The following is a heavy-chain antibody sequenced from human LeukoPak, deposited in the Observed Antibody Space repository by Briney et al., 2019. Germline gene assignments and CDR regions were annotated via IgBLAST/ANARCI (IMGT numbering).Heavy chain of an antibody. CDR3: ARVPPPYDTSGYYLGYFDY. D-gene: IGHD3-22*01. Sequence: PSETLSLTCTVSGGSISPYSWSWIRQPPGKGLEWIDFIYDRGSTNYNPSLTSRVTTSVDTPKNQFSLKLNSVTAADTAVYYCARVPPPYDTSGYYLGYFDYWGQGTLVTVSS. V-gene: IGHV4-59*12. CDR2: IYDRGST. J-gene: IGHJ4*02. CDR1: GGSISPYS.